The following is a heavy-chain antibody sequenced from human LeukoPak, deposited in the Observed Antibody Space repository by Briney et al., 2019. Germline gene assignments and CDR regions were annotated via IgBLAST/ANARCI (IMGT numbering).Heavy chain of an antibody. V-gene: IGHV1-69*04. D-gene: IGHD3-9*01. Sequence: ASVKVSCKASGGTFSGYAITWVRQAHGQGLEWMGRIIPLFGVAIYAKKFQNRVTITADKFTSTAYMELTSLRSEDTAVYYSARVDYYDILTPKSPDDFYIWGQGTILTVSS. CDR3: ARVDYYDILTPKSPDDFYI. CDR1: GGTFSGYA. J-gene: IGHJ3*02. CDR2: IIPLFGVA.